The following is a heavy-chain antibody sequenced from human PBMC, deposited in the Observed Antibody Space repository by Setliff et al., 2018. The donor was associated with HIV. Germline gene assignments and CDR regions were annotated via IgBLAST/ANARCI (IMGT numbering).Heavy chain of an antibody. CDR2: MTPNNGNT. J-gene: IGHJ4*02. Sequence: GASVKVSCKASGYTFTNYDINWVRQATGQGLEWMGRMTPNNGNTAYTQKFQGRVTMTSNTSINTAYMELSSLRSEDTAVYYCARTDYGGNSGGNYFDYWGQGSLVTVSS. CDR1: GYTFTNYD. CDR3: ARTDYGGNSGGNYFDY. D-gene: IGHD4-17*01. V-gene: IGHV1-8*01.